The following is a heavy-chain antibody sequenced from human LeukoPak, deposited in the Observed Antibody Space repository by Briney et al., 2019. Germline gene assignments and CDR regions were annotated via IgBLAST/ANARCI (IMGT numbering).Heavy chain of an antibody. CDR2: ISSSGSTI. D-gene: IGHD6-13*01. Sequence: GGSLRLSCAASGFTFSSYEMNWVRQAPGEGLEWVSYISSSGSTIYYADSVKGRFTISRDNAKNSLYLQMNSLRAEDTAVYYCARRYSSSWYYYGMDVWGKGTTVTVSS. J-gene: IGHJ6*04. V-gene: IGHV3-48*03. CDR3: ARRYSSSWYYYGMDV. CDR1: GFTFSSYE.